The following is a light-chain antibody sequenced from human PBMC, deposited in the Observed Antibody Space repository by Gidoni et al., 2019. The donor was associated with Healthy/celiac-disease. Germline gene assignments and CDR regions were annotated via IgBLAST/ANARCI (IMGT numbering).Light chain of an antibody. V-gene: IGKV3-15*01. CDR2: GAS. Sequence: EIVMTQSPATLSVSQGERATLSCRDSQSVSSNLAWYQQKPGQAPRLLIYGASTRATGIPARFSGSGSGTEFTLTISSLQSEDFAVFYCQQYNNWPPYSFGQGTKLEIK. CDR1: QSVSSN. J-gene: IGKJ2*03. CDR3: QQYNNWPPYS.